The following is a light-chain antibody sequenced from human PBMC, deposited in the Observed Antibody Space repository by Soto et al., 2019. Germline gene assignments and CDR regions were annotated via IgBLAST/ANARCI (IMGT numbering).Light chain of an antibody. Sequence: EIVMTQSPATLSVSPGEGATLSCRASQSVRSSYLAWYQQKLGQAPRLLMYGASSRATGIPDRFSGSGSGTDFTLTISRLEPEDFAVYYCQQYASSPWTFGQGTKVDIK. J-gene: IGKJ1*01. V-gene: IGKV3-20*01. CDR1: QSVRSSY. CDR2: GAS. CDR3: QQYASSPWT.